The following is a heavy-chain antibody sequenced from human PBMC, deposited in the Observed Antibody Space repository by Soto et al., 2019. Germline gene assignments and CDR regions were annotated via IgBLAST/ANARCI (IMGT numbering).Heavy chain of an antibody. CDR3: ASPISDISSSAFDY. D-gene: IGHD6-6*01. CDR2: INHSGST. CDR1: GGSFSGYY. V-gene: IGHV4-34*01. Sequence: QVQLQQWGAGLLKPSETLSLTCAVYGGSFSGYYWSWIRQPPGKGLEWIGEINHSGSTNYNPSLKSRVTISVDTSKNQFSLKLSSVTAADTAEYYCASPISDISSSAFDYWGQGTLVAASS. J-gene: IGHJ4*02.